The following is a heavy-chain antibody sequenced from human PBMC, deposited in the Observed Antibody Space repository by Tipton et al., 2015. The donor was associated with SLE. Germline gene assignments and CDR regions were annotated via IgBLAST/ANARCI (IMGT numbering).Heavy chain of an antibody. D-gene: IGHD6-13*01. CDR1: GYSINSGYY. Sequence: TLSLTCAVSGYSINSGYYWSWIRQPPGKGLEWIGEINHSGSTNYNPSLKSRVTISVDTSKKQFSLKLSSVTAADTAVYYCARFWGPNSWYFDYWGQGTLVTVSS. J-gene: IGHJ4*02. CDR3: ARFWGPNSWYFDY. CDR2: INHSGST. V-gene: IGHV4-34*01.